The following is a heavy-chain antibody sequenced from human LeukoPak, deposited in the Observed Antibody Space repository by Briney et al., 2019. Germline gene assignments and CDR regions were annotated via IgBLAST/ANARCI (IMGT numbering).Heavy chain of an antibody. J-gene: IGHJ6*02. Sequence: APVKVSYKASGYTFTSYDINWVRQATGQGLEWMGWMNPNSGNTGYAQKFQGRVTMTRNTSISTAYMELSSLRSEDTAVYYCATSPLRLGYCSSTSCCALDGMDVWGQGTTVTVSS. CDR3: ATSPLRLGYCSSTSCCALDGMDV. D-gene: IGHD2-2*01. V-gene: IGHV1-8*01. CDR2: MNPNSGNT. CDR1: GYTFTSYD.